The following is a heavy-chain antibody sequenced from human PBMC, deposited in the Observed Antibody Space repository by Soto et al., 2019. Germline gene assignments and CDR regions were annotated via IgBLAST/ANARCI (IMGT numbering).Heavy chain of an antibody. Sequence: LRLSCAASGFSFNNHAMTWVRQAPGKGLEWVSGISGSGSTTHYADSVKGRFTISRDNSKDTLYLQMNSLRADDTAVYFCAKDRLMLTMVVVGAFDFWGLGTMVTVSS. V-gene: IGHV3-23*01. CDR3: AKDRLMLTMVVVGAFDF. CDR1: GFSFNNHA. CDR2: ISGSGSTT. D-gene: IGHD3-22*01. J-gene: IGHJ3*01.